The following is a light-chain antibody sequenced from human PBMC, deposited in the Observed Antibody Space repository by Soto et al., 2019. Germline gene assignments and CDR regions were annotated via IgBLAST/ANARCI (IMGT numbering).Light chain of an antibody. CDR1: SSDIGAYPS. J-gene: IGLJ2*01. V-gene: IGLV2-8*01. CDR3: SSFAANDNVL. Sequence: QSALTQPPSASGSPGQSVTISCTGTSSDIGAYPSVSWYQQHPGKAPKLMIYEVTKRPSGVPDRFSGSKSGNTASLTVSGLKTEDEADYYCSSFAANDNVLFGGGTKLTVL. CDR2: EVT.